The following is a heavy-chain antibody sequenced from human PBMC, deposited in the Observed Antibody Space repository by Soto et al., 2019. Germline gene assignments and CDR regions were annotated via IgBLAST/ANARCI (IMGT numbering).Heavy chain of an antibody. CDR3: ATLTKYDILTGLYQC. J-gene: IGHJ4*02. CDR1: GFTVNSNY. V-gene: IGHV3-66*01. Sequence: EVQLVESGGGLVQPGGSLRLSCAASGFTVNSNYMSWVRQAPGKGLEWVSVIYSDGSTYYADSVKGRFIISRDNSNNTLYFQMNSLRAEDTAVDYCATLTKYDILTGLYQCWGQGTLVTVSS. D-gene: IGHD3-9*01. CDR2: IYSDGST.